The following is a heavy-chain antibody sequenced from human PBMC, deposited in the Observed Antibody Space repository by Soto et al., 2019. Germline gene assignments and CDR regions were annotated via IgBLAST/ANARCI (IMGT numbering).Heavy chain of an antibody. D-gene: IGHD6-13*01. Sequence: GVSLRLSCAASGFTFSSYSMNWVRQAPGKGLEWVSSISSSSSYIYYADSVKGRFTISRDNAKNSLYLQMNSLRAEDTAVYYCASPIARQVYDAFDIWGQGTMVTVSS. CDR3: ASPIARQVYDAFDI. CDR1: GFTFSSYS. CDR2: ISSSSSYI. V-gene: IGHV3-21*01. J-gene: IGHJ3*02.